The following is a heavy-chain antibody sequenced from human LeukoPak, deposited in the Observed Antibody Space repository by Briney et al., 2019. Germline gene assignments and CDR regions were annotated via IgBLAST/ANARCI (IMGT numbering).Heavy chain of an antibody. V-gene: IGHV3-23*01. J-gene: IGHJ3*02. CDR3: AKDLRVVVIAIRVTDPFDI. Sequence: GGSLRLSCAASGFTFSSYSMSWVRQAPGKGLEWVSAISGSGGSTYYADSVKGRFTISRDNSKNTLYLQMNSLIAEDTAVYYCAKDLRVVVIAIRVTDPFDIWGQGRMVTVSS. D-gene: IGHD2-21*01. CDR1: GFTFSSYS. CDR2: ISGSGGST.